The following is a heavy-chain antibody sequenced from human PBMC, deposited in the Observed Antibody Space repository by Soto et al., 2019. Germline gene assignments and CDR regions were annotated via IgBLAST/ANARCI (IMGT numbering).Heavy chain of an antibody. D-gene: IGHD6-13*01. CDR2: IWYDGSNK. J-gene: IGHJ4*02. CDR1: GFTFSSYG. Sequence: QVQLVESGGGVVQPGRSLRLSCAASGFTFSSYGMHWVRQAPGKGLEWVAVIWYDGSNKYYADSVKGRFTISRDNSKNTLYLQMNSLRAEDTAVYYCARDKKDSSPAPGGSFDYWGQGTLVTVSS. CDR3: ARDKKDSSPAPGGSFDY. V-gene: IGHV3-33*01.